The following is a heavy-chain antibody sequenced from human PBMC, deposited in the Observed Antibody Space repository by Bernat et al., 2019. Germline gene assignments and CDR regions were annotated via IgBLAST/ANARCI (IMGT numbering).Heavy chain of an antibody. CDR1: GFTFSNAW. V-gene: IGHV3-15*01. D-gene: IGHD4-17*01. J-gene: IGHJ4*02. CDR2: IKSKTDGGTT. Sequence: EVQLVESGGGLVKPGGSLRLSCAASGFTFSNAWMSWVRQAPGKGLEWVGRIKSKTDGGTTDYAAPVKGRFPISRDDSNNTLYLQMNSLKTEDTAVYYCTTDRSRTVTYEDDYWGQGTLVTVSS. CDR3: TTDRSRTVTYEDDY.